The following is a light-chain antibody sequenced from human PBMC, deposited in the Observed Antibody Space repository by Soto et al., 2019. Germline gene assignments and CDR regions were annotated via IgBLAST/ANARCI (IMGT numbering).Light chain of an antibody. J-gene: IGLJ2*01. CDR1: SSDVGGYNY. CDR3: SSYTGTSTYVV. V-gene: IGLV2-14*01. Sequence: QSALTQPASVSGSPGQSITICCTGTSSDVGGYNYVSWYQQHPGKAPKLMIYDVSNRPSGVSNRFSGSKSGNTASLTISGLQAEDEADYYCSSYTGTSTYVVFGGGTQLTVL. CDR2: DVS.